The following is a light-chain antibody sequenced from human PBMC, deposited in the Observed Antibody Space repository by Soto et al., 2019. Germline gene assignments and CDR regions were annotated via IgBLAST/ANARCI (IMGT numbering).Light chain of an antibody. CDR3: MQGTHWPRT. Sequence: DVVMTQSPLSLPVTLGQPASISCRSSQSLVNSDGNTYLNWFQQRPGQSPRRLIYKVSKRDSVVPDRFSGSGSDTDFTLKISRVEAEDVGVYYCMQGTHWPRTFGQGTKLEIK. J-gene: IGKJ2*01. CDR1: QSLVNSDGNTY. V-gene: IGKV2-30*01. CDR2: KVS.